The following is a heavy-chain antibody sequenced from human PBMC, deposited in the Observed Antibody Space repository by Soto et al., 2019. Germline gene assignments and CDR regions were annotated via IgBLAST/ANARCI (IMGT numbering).Heavy chain of an antibody. V-gene: IGHV3-30*18. CDR3: AKDGNVLRFVEGLFYFDY. Sequence: QVQLVESGGGVVQPGRSLRLSCAASGFTFSSYGIHWVRQAPGKGLEWVAVISYDGNNKYYADSVKGRFTISRDNSKNTLYLQMNSLRAEDTAVYYCAKDGNVLRFVEGLFYFDYWGQGTLVTVSS. D-gene: IGHD3-3*01. CDR1: GFTFSSYG. CDR2: ISYDGNNK. J-gene: IGHJ4*02.